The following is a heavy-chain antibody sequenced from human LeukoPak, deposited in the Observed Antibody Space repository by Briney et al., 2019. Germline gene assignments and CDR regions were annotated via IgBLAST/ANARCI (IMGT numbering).Heavy chain of an antibody. V-gene: IGHV3-21*01. D-gene: IGHD6-13*01. CDR2: ISSSSSYI. Sequence: GGSLRLSCTGFGFTFRDYAVSWVRQAPGKGLEWVSSISSSSSYIYYADSVKGRFATSRDNAKNSLYLQMNSLRAEDTAVYYCAREGLREQQLVPADYWGQGTLVTVSS. CDR3: AREGLREQQLVPADY. CDR1: GFTFRDYA. J-gene: IGHJ4*02.